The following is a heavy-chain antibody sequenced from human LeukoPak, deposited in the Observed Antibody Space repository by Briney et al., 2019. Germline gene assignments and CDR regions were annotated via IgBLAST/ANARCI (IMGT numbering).Heavy chain of an antibody. V-gene: IGHV3-7*01. CDR2: IKQDGSEK. D-gene: IGHD2-15*01. J-gene: IGHJ6*03. CDR3: ARDTLGYCSGGSCYRLHYYYYMDV. Sequence: PGGSLRLSCAASGFTFSSYWMSWVRQAPGKGLEWVANIKQDGSEKYYVDSVKGRFTISRDNAKNSLYLQMNSLRAEDTAVYYCARDTLGYCSGGSCYRLHYYYYMDVWGKGTTVTVSS. CDR1: GFTFSSYW.